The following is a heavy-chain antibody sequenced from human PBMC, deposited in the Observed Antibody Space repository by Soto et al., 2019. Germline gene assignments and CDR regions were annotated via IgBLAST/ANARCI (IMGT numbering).Heavy chain of an antibody. CDR1: GYSFTSYW. V-gene: IGHV5-51*01. J-gene: IGHJ6*03. CDR2: IYPADSHT. Sequence: PGESLKISCKGSGYSFTSYWIGWVRQMPGKGLEWMGIIYPADSHTRYSPSFQGQVTISADKSIYTAYLQWSSLKASDTAMYYCARLAPGSTFDYCYYXDVWGKGTTVTVSS. CDR3: ARLAPGSTFDYCYYXDV.